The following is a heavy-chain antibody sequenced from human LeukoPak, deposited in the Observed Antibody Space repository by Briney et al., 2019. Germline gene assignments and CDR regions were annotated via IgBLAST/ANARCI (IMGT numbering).Heavy chain of an antibody. J-gene: IGHJ4*02. V-gene: IGHV4-39*01. D-gene: IGHD1-26*01. CDR1: GAPITTSNHY. Sequence: SETLSLTCTVSGAPITTSNHYWGWIRQTPGQTLEWIANIYYSGHTLYNPSLKSRALISVDTTSNQFSLRLTSVTAADTAVYYCAAPSGPTYYSPVDFWGQGTSVSVSS. CDR2: IYYSGHT. CDR3: AAPSGPTYYSPVDF.